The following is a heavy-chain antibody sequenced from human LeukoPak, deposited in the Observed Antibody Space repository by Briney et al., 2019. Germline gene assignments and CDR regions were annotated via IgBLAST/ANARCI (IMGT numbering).Heavy chain of an antibody. Sequence: GGSLRLSCAASGFAFTNHAMNWVRQAPGKGLEWVSGISGSTVTTYYADSVKGRFTISRDNSKNTLYLQMNSLRAEDTAVYYCAKHSQDWNHHYFDTWGQGTLVTVSS. D-gene: IGHD1-1*01. CDR2: ISGSTVTT. CDR1: GFAFTNHA. V-gene: IGHV3-23*01. CDR3: AKHSQDWNHHYFDT. J-gene: IGHJ4*02.